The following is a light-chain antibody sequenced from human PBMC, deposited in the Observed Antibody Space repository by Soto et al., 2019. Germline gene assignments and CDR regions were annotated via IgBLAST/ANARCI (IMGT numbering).Light chain of an antibody. CDR1: QSVSSTY. J-gene: IGKJ1*01. V-gene: IGKV3-20*01. CDR3: QQYGSSPRT. CDR2: DAS. Sequence: EIVLTQSPGTLSLSPGDRATLSCRASQSVSSTYLAWYQQKPGQAPRLLIYDASSRATGIPDRFSGSGSGTDFTLTISRLGPEDFAVYYCQQYGSSPRTFGQGAKVDIK.